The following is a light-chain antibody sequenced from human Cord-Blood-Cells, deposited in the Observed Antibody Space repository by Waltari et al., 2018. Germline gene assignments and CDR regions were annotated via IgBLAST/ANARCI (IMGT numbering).Light chain of an antibody. CDR1: SLSSYY. V-gene: IGLV3-19*01. CDR2: GKN. Sequence: SSELTQDPAVSVALGQTVRITCQGDSLSSYYASWYQQKPGQDPVLVIYGKNNRPSGIPDRFSCSSSGNTAYLPITGAQAEDEADYYCNSRDSSCNHLVFGGGTKLTVL. CDR3: NSRDSSCNHLV. J-gene: IGLJ2*01.